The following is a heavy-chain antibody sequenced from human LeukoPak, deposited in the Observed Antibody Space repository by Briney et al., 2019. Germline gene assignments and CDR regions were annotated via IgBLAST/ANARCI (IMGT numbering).Heavy chain of an antibody. V-gene: IGHV3-30*02. CDR3: AKLVGLTAFDY. D-gene: IGHD1-26*01. Sequence: GGSLRLSCAASGFTFSRRDMNWVRQAPGKGLEWVAFLRNDGSIKYYTDSVKGRFTISRDNSKNTLFLQMNGLRTEDTAVYYCAKLVGLTAFDYWGQGTLVTVSS. J-gene: IGHJ4*02. CDR1: GFTFSRRD. CDR2: LRNDGSIK.